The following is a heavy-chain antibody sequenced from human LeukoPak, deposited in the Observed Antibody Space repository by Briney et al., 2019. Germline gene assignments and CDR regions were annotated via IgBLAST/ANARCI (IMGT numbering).Heavy chain of an antibody. CDR1: GFTFSSYW. J-gene: IGHJ4*01. V-gene: IGHV3-74*01. Sequence: PGGSLRLSCAASGFTFSSYWMHWVRHAPGKGLVWFSRINSDGSSTNYADSVKGRFTISRDNAKNTLYLQMDSLRAEDTAMYYCARAVYYSNYLGYWGQGTLVTVSS. CDR3: ARAVYYSNYLGY. D-gene: IGHD3-10*01. CDR2: INSDGSST.